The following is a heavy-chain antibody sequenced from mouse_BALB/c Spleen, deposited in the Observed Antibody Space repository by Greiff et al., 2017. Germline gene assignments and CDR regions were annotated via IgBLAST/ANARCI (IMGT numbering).Heavy chain of an antibody. D-gene: IGHD1-1*01. Sequence: EVKLMESGGGLVQPGGSRKLSCAASGFTFSSFGMHWVRQAPEKGLEWVAYISSGSSTIYYADTVKGRFTISRDNPKNTLFLQMTSLRSEDTAMYYCARYYYGSSYNYAMDYWGQGTSVTVSS. CDR1: GFTFSSFG. J-gene: IGHJ4*01. CDR3: ARYYYGSSYNYAMDY. CDR2: ISSGSSTI. V-gene: IGHV5-17*02.